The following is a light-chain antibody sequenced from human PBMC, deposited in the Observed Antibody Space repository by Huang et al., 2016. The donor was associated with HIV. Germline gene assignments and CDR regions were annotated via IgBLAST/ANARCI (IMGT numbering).Light chain of an antibody. CDR1: QSVSNY. CDR2: DAS. Sequence: EIVLTQSPATLSLSPGERATLPCRASQSVSNYLAWYQQKPGQAPRLLIYDASNRATGSPARFSGSGSGTDFTLTISSLEPEDFAVYYCQQRRNWPLLTFGGGTKVEIK. V-gene: IGKV3-11*01. CDR3: QQRRNWPLLT. J-gene: IGKJ4*01.